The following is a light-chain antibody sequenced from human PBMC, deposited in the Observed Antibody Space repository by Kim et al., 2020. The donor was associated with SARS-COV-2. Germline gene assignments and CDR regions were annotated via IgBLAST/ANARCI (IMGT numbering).Light chain of an antibody. CDR1: QSVSNRH. CDR2: GTS. Sequence: ERTTLPCRASQSVSNRHVAVYKQRPGQAPRLLSYGTSNRATDIPDRFSGCGSGTDFTLTISRLEPEDFTVYHCQQYGDSPYPFGQGTKLEI. V-gene: IGKV3-20*01. CDR3: QQYGDSPYP. J-gene: IGKJ2*01.